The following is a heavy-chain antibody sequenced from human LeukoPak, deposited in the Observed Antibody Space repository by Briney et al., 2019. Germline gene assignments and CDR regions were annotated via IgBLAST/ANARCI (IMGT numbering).Heavy chain of an antibody. D-gene: IGHD2-2*01. V-gene: IGHV4-4*07. J-gene: IGHJ6*03. CDR2: IYTSGST. CDR3: ARLAGYCSSTSSLQYYYYYMDV. CDR1: GGSISSYY. Sequence: SETLSLTCTVSGGSISSYYWSWIRQPAGKGLEWIGRIYTSGSTNYNPSLKSRVTMSVDTSKNQFSLKLSSVTAADTAVYYCARLAGYCSSTSSLQYYYYYMDVWGKGTTVTVSS.